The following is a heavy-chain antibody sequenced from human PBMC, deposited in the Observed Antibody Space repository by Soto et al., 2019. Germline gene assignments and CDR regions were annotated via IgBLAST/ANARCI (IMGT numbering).Heavy chain of an antibody. Sequence: SETLSLTCTVSGGSISSSSYYWGWIRQPPGKGLEWIGSIYYSGSTYYNPSLKSRVTVSLDTSQSQFSLRLSSVTAADTAVYYCARLPGWYYYMDVWGKGTTVTVSS. CDR1: GGSISSSSYY. CDR3: ARLPGWYYYMDV. CDR2: IYYSGST. J-gene: IGHJ6*03. V-gene: IGHV4-39*01.